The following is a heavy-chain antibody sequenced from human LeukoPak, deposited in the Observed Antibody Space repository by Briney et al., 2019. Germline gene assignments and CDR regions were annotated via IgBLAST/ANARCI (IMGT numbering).Heavy chain of an antibody. CDR2: IYTSGST. CDR3: ARSDIAYYYDSSGYAFDI. V-gene: IGHV4-4*07. CDR1: GGSIGSYY. Sequence: SETLSLTCTVSGGSIGSYYWSWIRQPAGKGLEWIGRIYTSGSTNYNPSLKSRVTMSVDTSKNQFSLKLSSVTAADTAVYYCARSDIAYYYDSSGYAFDIWGQGTMVTVSS. D-gene: IGHD3-22*01. J-gene: IGHJ3*02.